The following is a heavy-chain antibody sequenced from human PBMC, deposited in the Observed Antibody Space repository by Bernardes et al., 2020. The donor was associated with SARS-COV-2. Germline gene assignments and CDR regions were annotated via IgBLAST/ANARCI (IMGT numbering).Heavy chain of an antibody. CDR2: VSWDGSTT. CDR3: ATERQSLTVFGVGHDAFDF. CDR1: GFTFEDST. D-gene: IGHD3-3*01. V-gene: IGHV3-43*01. Sequence: EGALHLSCAASGFTFEDSTMHWVRQVPGKGLEWVSLVSWDGSTTNYADSVKGRFIISRDSSRNTVHLQMDSLRKEDTALYYCATERQSLTVFGVGHDAFDFWGQGTMVTVSS. J-gene: IGHJ3*01.